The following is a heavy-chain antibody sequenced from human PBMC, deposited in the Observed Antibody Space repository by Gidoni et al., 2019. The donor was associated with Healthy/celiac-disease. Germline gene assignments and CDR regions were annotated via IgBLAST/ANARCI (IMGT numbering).Heavy chain of an antibody. D-gene: IGHD2-2*01. J-gene: IGHJ3*02. V-gene: IGHV4-4*02. CDR1: GGSISSSNW. Sequence: QVQLQESGPGLVKPSGTLSLTCAVSGGSISSSNWWSWVRQPPGKGLEWIGEIDHRGSTNYNPSLKSRVTISVDKSKNQFSLKLSSVTAADTAVYYCARGFEDIVVVPAARAGAFDIWGQGTMVTVSS. CDR3: ARGFEDIVVVPAARAGAFDI. CDR2: IDHRGST.